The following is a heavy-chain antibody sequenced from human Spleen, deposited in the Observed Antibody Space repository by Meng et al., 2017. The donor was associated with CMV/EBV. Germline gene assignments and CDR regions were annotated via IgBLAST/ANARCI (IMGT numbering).Heavy chain of an antibody. CDR3: ARVWGQYGSGSYLIGY. D-gene: IGHD3-10*01. Sequence: GSLRLSCAVSGRSFSGSYWTWVRQPPGKGLEWIGSIYYSGSTYYNPSLKSRVTISVDTSKNQFSLKLSSVTAADTAVYYCARVWGQYGSGSYLIGYWGQGTLVTVSS. V-gene: IGHV4-34*01. J-gene: IGHJ4*02. CDR2: IYYSGST. CDR1: GRSFSGSY.